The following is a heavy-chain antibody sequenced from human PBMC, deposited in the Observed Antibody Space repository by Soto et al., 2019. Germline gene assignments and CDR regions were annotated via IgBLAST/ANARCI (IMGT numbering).Heavy chain of an antibody. CDR1: GFTFSSYA. CDR2: ISYDGSNK. CDR3: ARAGPTANCFDP. D-gene: IGHD1-26*01. V-gene: IGHV3-30-3*01. Sequence: QVQLVESGGGVVQPGRSLRLSCAASGFTFSSYAMHWVRQAPGKGLEWVAVISYDGSNKYYADSVKGRFTISRDNSKNTLYLQMNSLSAEDTAVYYCARAGPTANCFDPWGQGTLVTVSS. J-gene: IGHJ5*02.